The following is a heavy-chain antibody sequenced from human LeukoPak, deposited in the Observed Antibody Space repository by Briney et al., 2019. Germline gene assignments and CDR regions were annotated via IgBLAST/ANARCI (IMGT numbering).Heavy chain of an antibody. V-gene: IGHV4-59*01. CDR1: GGSISSYY. CDR2: IYYSGST. J-gene: IGHJ4*02. CDR3: ARDKGLYYFDY. Sequence: PSETLSLTCTVSGGSISSYYWSWIRQPPGKGLEWIGYIYYSGSTNYNPSLKSRVTISVDTSKNQSSLKLSSVTAADTAVYYCARDKGLYYFDYWGQGTLVTVSS.